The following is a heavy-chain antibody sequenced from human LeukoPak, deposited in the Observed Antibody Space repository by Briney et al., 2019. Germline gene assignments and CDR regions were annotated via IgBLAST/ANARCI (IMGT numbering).Heavy chain of an antibody. J-gene: IGHJ6*02. CDR3: ARRVATRSPYYYGMDV. CDR2: IYYSGSS. D-gene: IGHD5-12*01. V-gene: IGHV4-59*08. Sequence: SETLSLTRTVSGGSISSFYWTWIRQPPGKGLEWIGYIYYSGSSNYNPSLKSRVTISVDTSKNQFSLKLSSVTAADTAVYYCARRVATRSPYYYGMDVWGQGTTVTVSS. CDR1: GGSISSFY.